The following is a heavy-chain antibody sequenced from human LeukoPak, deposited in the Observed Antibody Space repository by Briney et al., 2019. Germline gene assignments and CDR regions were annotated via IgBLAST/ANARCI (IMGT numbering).Heavy chain of an antibody. D-gene: IGHD2-15*01. CDR1: GGSISSSSYY. CDR2: IYYSGST. J-gene: IGHJ6*03. V-gene: IGHV4-39*01. CDR3: ARAQGYCSGGSCYRYYYYMDA. Sequence: SETLSLTCTVSGGSISSSSYYWGWIRQPPGKGLEWIGSIYYSGSTYYNPSLKSRVTISVDTSKNQFSLKLSSVTAADTAVYYCARAQGYCSGGSCYRYYYYMDAWGKGTTVTISS.